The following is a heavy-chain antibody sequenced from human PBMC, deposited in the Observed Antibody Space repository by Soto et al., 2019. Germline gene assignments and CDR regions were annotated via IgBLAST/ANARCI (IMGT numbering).Heavy chain of an antibody. CDR1: GDSMTKYY. CDR3: ARTVGAAYYFDF. Sequence: SETLSLTCNVSGDSMTKYYWSWIRQPAGKCLEWLGRIYRSGSTNYSPSLESRVTMSIDTSNKHFSLTLKSVPAAATAVYYCARTVGAAYYFDFWGQGALVTVSS. CDR2: IYRSGST. J-gene: IGHJ4*02. V-gene: IGHV4-4*07. D-gene: IGHD1-26*01.